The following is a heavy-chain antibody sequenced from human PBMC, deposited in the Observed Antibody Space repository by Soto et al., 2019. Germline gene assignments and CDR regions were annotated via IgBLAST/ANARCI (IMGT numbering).Heavy chain of an antibody. CDR3: ARDRAAAGTEDYYGMDV. CDR2: INHSGST. V-gene: IGHV4-34*01. CDR1: GGSFSGYY. Sequence: SETLSLTCAVYGGSFSGYYWTWIRQPPGTGLEWIGEINHSGSTNYNPSLKSRVTISVDTSKNQFSLKLTSVTAADTAVYYCARDRAAAGTEDYYGMDVWGQGTTVTVSS. J-gene: IGHJ6*02. D-gene: IGHD6-13*01.